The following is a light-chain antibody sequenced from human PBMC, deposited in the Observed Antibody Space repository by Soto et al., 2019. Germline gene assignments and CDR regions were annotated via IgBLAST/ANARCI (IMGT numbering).Light chain of an antibody. CDR2: EVS. V-gene: IGKV3-11*01. CDR3: QQRSNWPIT. Sequence: EIVMTQSPATLSLSPGERATLSCRASERLTGNLAWYQHRPGQAPRLLIYEVSTRATYIPARFSGRGSRTDFTLTISSLEPEDFAVYYCQQRSNWPITFGQGTRLEI. J-gene: IGKJ5*01. CDR1: ERLTGN.